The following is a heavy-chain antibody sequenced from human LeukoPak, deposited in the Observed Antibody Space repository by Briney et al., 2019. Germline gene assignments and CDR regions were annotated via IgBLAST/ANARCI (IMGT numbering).Heavy chain of an antibody. Sequence: RASVKVSCKASGGTFSSYAISWVRQAPGQGLEWMGGIIPIFGTANYAQKFQGRVTVTADESTSTAYMELSSLRSEDTAVYYCARDPVASTDDAFDIWSQGTMVTVSS. CDR3: ARDPVASTDDAFDI. V-gene: IGHV1-69*13. CDR2: IIPIFGTA. CDR1: GGTFSSYA. D-gene: IGHD2-2*01. J-gene: IGHJ3*02.